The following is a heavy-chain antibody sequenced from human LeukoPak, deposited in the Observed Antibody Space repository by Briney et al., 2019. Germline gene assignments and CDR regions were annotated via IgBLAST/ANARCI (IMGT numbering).Heavy chain of an antibody. CDR2: ISGSGGST. D-gene: IGHD1-26*01. CDR3: AKDYNSEGGAAKNY. CDR1: GFTFSNYA. Sequence: GGSLRLSCAASGFTFSNYAMSWVRQAPGKGLEWVSTISGSGGSTYYADSVKGRVSISRDNSKNTLYLQMNSLRAEDTAVYYCAKDYNSEGGAAKNYWGQGTLVTVSS. J-gene: IGHJ4*02. V-gene: IGHV3-23*01.